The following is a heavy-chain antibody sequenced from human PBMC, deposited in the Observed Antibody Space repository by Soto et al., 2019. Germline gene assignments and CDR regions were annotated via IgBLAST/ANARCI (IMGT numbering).Heavy chain of an antibody. J-gene: IGHJ4*02. Sequence: QVQLQQSGPRLVKPSETLSLTCTVSGDSITSGTYYWAWIRQPPGKGLEWIASIYYNGNTVYNPSLSSRVTISADTAQNQFSLNLTSVTAADTAVYSCARSYSSLECLRLGYFDYWGLGSLVAVSS. CDR3: ARSYSSLECLRLGYFDY. CDR2: IYYNGNT. CDR1: GDSITSGTYY. D-gene: IGHD5-12*01. V-gene: IGHV4-39*01.